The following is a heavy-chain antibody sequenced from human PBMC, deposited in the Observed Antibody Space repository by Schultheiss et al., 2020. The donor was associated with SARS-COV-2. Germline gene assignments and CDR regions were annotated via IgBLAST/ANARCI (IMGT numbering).Heavy chain of an antibody. CDR2: INHSGST. CDR3: ARVRRTMGGSDY. Sequence: SETLSLTCAVYGGSFSGYYWSWIRQPPGKGLEWIGEINHSGSTNYNPSLKSRVTISVDTSKNQFSLKLRTVTAADTAVYYCARVRRTMGGSDYWGQGTLVTVSS. J-gene: IGHJ4*02. V-gene: IGHV4-34*01. D-gene: IGHD1-1*01. CDR1: GGSFSGYY.